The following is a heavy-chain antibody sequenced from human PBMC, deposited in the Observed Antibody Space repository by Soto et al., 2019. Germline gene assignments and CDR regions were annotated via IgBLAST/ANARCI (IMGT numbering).Heavy chain of an antibody. CDR2: IYYSGST. D-gene: IGHD6-6*01. V-gene: IGHV4-39*01. CDR1: GGSISSSSYY. J-gene: IGHJ6*03. CDR3: AGHEYSSSSDYYYYYYMDV. Sequence: SETLSLTCTVSGGSISSSSYYWGWIRQPPGKGLEWIGSIYYSGSTYYNPSLKSRVTISVDTSKNQFSLKLSSVTAADTAVYYCAGHEYSSSSDYYYYYYMDVWGKGTTVTVSS.